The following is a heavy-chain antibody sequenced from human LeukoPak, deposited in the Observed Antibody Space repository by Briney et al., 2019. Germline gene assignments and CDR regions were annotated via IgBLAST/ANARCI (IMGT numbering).Heavy chain of an antibody. Sequence: PGGSLRLSCAASGFTFSSYAMHWVRQAPGKGLEWVAVISYDGSNKYYADSAKGRFTISRDNSKNTLYLQMNSLGAEDTAVYYCARDPGPVEMATFFDYWGQGTLVTVSS. J-gene: IGHJ4*02. CDR2: ISYDGSNK. D-gene: IGHD5-24*01. CDR1: GFTFSSYA. CDR3: ARDPGPVEMATFFDY. V-gene: IGHV3-30-3*01.